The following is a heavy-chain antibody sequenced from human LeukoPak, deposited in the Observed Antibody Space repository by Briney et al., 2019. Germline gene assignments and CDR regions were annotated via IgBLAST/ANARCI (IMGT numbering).Heavy chain of an antibody. CDR1: GGSISGYY. CDR2: VYYSGAT. J-gene: IGHJ4*02. Sequence: SETLSLTCTVSGGSISGYYWSWIRQPPGRRLGYIAYVYYSGATNYNPSLEGRVTISVDTSKNQFSLKLSSVIAADTAMYYCARFSSSTWAFDFWGQGILVTISA. V-gene: IGHV4-59*12. D-gene: IGHD6-13*01. CDR3: ARFSSSTWAFDF.